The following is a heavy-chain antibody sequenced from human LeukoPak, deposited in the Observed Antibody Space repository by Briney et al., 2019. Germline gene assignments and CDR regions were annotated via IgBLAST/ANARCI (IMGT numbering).Heavy chain of an antibody. J-gene: IGHJ3*02. CDR1: GYTFTNYG. D-gene: IGHD2/OR15-2a*01. CDR3: ARELASNIRSFDM. Sequence: ASVKVSCKASGYTFTNYGISWVRQAPGQGLEWMGWIGPYNGNTKYAQKFQGRVTMTTDTSTSTAYMELRSLRSDDTAVYYCARELASNIRSFDMWGQGTRVTVSS. CDR2: IGPYNGNT. V-gene: IGHV1-18*01.